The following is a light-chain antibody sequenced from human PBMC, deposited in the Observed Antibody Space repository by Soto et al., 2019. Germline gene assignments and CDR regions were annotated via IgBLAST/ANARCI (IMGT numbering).Light chain of an antibody. CDR1: SSDVGDYNY. J-gene: IGLJ1*01. CDR3: GSYTSSNTYV. Sequence: QSALTQPASVSGSPGQSITISCTGTSSDVGDYNYVSWYQQHPGKAPKLMIYDVSNRPSGVSNRFSGSKSGNTASLTISGLQAEDEADYYCGSYTSSNTYVFGTGIKLTVL. CDR2: DVS. V-gene: IGLV2-14*03.